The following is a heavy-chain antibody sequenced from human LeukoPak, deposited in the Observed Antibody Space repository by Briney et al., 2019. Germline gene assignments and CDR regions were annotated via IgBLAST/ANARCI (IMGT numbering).Heavy chain of an antibody. Sequence: SQTLSLTCAISGDSVSNNRAAWHWIRQSPSRGLEWLGRTYYRSKWYNDYAVSVKSRITINPDTSKNQFSLQLNSVTPEDTAVYYCARASVEMATIGYFQHWGQGTLVTVSS. CDR2: TYYRSKWYN. CDR1: GDSVSNNRAA. CDR3: ARASVEMATIGYFQH. J-gene: IGHJ1*01. V-gene: IGHV6-1*01. D-gene: IGHD5-24*01.